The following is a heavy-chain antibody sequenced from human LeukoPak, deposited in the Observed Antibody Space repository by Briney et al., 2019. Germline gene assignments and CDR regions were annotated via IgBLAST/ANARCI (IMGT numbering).Heavy chain of an antibody. CDR2: ISGSGGST. CDR1: GFTFSSHA. V-gene: IGHV3-23*01. J-gene: IGHJ4*02. D-gene: IGHD2-15*01. CDR3: ASYKGYCSGGSCSGSFDY. Sequence: GSLRLSCAASGFTFSSHAMSWVRQAPGKGLEWVSAISGSGGSTYYADSVKGRFTIPRDNSKNTLYLQMNSLRAEDTAVYYCASYKGYCSGGSCSGSFDYWGQGTLVTVSS.